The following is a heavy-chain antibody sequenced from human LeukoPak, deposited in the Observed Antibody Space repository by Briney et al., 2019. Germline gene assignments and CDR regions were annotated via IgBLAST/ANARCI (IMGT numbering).Heavy chain of an antibody. CDR2: IKSDGITI. D-gene: IGHD1-20*01. Sequence: GGSLRLSCAASGFTFSNYMMHWVRQAPGKGLVWVSRIKSDGITITYADSVKGRFTISRDNAKNTLYLQMNSLRAEDTAVYYCLRDLNWSLDQWGQGTLVTVYS. CDR1: GFTFSNYM. V-gene: IGHV3-74*01. CDR3: LRDLNWSLDQ. J-gene: IGHJ4*02.